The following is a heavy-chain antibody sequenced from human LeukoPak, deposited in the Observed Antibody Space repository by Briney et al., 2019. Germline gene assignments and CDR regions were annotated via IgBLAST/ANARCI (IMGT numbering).Heavy chain of an antibody. CDR3: ARIHSSGWYRDAFDI. V-gene: IGHV5-51*01. Sequence: GESLKISCKGSGYSFTSYWIGWVRQMPGKGLEWMGIIYPGDSDTRYSPSFQGQVTISADKSISTAYLQWSSLKASDTAMYYCARIHSSGWYRDAFDIWGQGTMVTVSS. CDR1: GYSFTSYW. D-gene: IGHD6-19*01. J-gene: IGHJ3*02. CDR2: IYPGDSDT.